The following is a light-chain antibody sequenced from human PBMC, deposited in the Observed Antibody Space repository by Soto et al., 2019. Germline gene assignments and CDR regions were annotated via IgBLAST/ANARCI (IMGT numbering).Light chain of an antibody. CDR2: DVS. CDR1: SSDVGGYNY. V-gene: IGLV2-11*01. Sequence: QSALTQPHSVSGSPGQSVTISCTETSSDVGGYNYVSWYQHHPGKAPKLIIYDVSERPSGVPDRFSGSKSGNTGNTASLTISGLQAEDEADYYCCSYAGSYTHVFGSGTKLTVL. J-gene: IGLJ1*01. CDR3: CSYAGSYTHV.